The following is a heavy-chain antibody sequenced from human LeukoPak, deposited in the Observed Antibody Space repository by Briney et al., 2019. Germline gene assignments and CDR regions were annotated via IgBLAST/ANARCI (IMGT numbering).Heavy chain of an antibody. CDR3: AKKGRYHDSSGYYSAFQH. V-gene: IGHV3-23*01. Sequence: GGSLRLSCAASGFTFSSYAMSWVRQAPGKGLEWVSAISGSGGSTYYADSVKGRFTISRDNSKNTLYLQMNSLRAEDTAVYYCAKKGRYHDSSGYYSAFQHWGQGTLVTVSS. CDR2: ISGSGGST. CDR1: GFTFSSYA. D-gene: IGHD3-22*01. J-gene: IGHJ1*01.